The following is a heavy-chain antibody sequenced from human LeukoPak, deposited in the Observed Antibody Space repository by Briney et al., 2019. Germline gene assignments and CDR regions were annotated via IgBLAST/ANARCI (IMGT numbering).Heavy chain of an antibody. D-gene: IGHD4-17*01. CDR1: GFTVSNNY. CDR2: IYSGGST. V-gene: IGHV3-53*05. Sequence: GGSLRLSCAASGFTVSNNYMSWVRQAPGKGLEWVSVIYSGGSTYYADSVKGRFTISRDNSKNTLYLQMNSLRAEDTAVYYCAKASEGYSDLHFDYWGQGTLVTVSS. J-gene: IGHJ4*02. CDR3: AKASEGYSDLHFDY.